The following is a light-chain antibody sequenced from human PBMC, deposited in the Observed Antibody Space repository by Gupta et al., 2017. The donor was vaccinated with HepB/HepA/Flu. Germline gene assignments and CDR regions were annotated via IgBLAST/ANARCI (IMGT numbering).Light chain of an antibody. CDR1: QSIARY. Sequence: DIQMTQSPSSLSASLGDRVTITCRASQSIARYLNWYEKRPGKAPKLLISSASSLQSGVPSRFSGSGSGTEFSLTISSLRSEDSTTYYCLQGFTLPRNFGQGTKVEI. V-gene: IGKV1-39*01. CDR2: SAS. J-gene: IGKJ1*01. CDR3: LQGFTLPRN.